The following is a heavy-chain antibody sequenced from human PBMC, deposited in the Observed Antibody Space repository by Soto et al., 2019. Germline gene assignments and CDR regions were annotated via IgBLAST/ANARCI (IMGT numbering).Heavy chain of an antibody. CDR1: GDNVSSNSAA. V-gene: IGHV6-1*01. CDR3: ARDFLWSMIVVDGALNF. D-gene: IGHD3-22*01. CDR2: TYYRSKWYN. Sequence: SQTLSLTCAISGDNVSSNSAAWNSIRPSPSRGLEWLGRTYYRSKWYNDYAVSVKGRITINPDTSKNQFSPQLNSVTPEDTAVYYCARDFLWSMIVVDGALNFWGQGTWVT. J-gene: IGHJ3*01.